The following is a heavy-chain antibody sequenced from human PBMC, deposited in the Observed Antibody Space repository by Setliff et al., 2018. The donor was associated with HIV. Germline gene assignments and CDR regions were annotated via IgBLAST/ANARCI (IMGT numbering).Heavy chain of an antibody. J-gene: IGHJ3*02. CDR2: IFFTGNT. D-gene: IGHD5-18*01. CDR3: ARDLGYSYGDAFDI. CDR1: GGSISGYY. V-gene: IGHV4-59*12. Sequence: SETLSLTCTVSGGSISGYYWSWIRQPPGKGLEYIGSIFFTGNTIYNPSLKARVTLSVDMSKNQVFLRLSSVTAADTAVYYCARDLGYSYGDAFDIWGQGTMVTVSS.